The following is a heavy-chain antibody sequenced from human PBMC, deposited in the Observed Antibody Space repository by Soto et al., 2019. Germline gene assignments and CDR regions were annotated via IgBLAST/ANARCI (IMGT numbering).Heavy chain of an antibody. CDR3: ARAYYHDKSDFDY. CDR1: GFIFSSFG. J-gene: IGHJ4*02. V-gene: IGHV3-30*02. CDR2: IRYDGSRT. D-gene: IGHD3-22*01. Sequence: GGSLRLSCRPSGFIFSSFGMHWVRQAPGKGLEWLAVIRYDGSRTYYADSVKGRFTISRDNSENTLYLQMSSLRAEDTAVFYCARAYYHDKSDFDYWGQGTQVTVSS.